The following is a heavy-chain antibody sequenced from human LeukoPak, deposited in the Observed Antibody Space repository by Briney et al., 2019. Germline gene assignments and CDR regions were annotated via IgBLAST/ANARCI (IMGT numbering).Heavy chain of an antibody. CDR1: GGSIRSSYYY. Sequence: SETLSLTCTVSGGSIRSSYYYWGWIRQPPGKGLEWIGSIYDSGSTYYNPSLKSRVTISVDTSKNQFSLKLNSVTAADTAVYYCARGGSRRPSGYGFAWGQGTLVTVSS. CDR2: IYDSGST. CDR3: ARGGSRRPSGYGFA. D-gene: IGHD3-22*01. J-gene: IGHJ5*02. V-gene: IGHV4-39*01.